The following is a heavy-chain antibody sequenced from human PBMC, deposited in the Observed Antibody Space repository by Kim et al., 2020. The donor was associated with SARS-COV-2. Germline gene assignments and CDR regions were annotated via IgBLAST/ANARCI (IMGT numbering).Heavy chain of an antibody. V-gene: IGHV3-23*01. D-gene: IGHD2-15*01. J-gene: IGHJ4*02. Sequence: GGSLRLSCAASGFTFSAHAMSWVRQAAGKGLEWVASIHANGETTSYADALKGRFTISRDNARDAVYLQMSSLRAEDTALYYCAKDATRRRTCSVDFCGQG. CDR1: GFTFSAHA. CDR3: AKDATRRRTCSVDF. CDR2: IHANGETT.